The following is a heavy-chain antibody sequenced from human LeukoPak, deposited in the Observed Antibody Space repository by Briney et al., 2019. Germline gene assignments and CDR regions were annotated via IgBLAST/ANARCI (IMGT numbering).Heavy chain of an antibody. Sequence: PGGSLRLSCAASGFTFSSYGLHWVRQAPGKGLEWVAVIWYDGSNKYYADSVKGRFTISRDNSKSTLYLQMNSLRAEDTAVYYCARDSPMVRGAFDYWGQGTLVTVSS. D-gene: IGHD3-10*01. V-gene: IGHV3-33*01. CDR1: GFTFSSYG. CDR3: ARDSPMVRGAFDY. J-gene: IGHJ4*02. CDR2: IWYDGSNK.